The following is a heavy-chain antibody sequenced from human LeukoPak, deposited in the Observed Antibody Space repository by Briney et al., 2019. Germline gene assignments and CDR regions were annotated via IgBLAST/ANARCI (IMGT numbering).Heavy chain of an antibody. Sequence: GGSLRLSCAASGFTVSSNYMSWVRQAPGKGLEWVSVIYSGGSTYYADSVKGRFTISRDNSKNTLYLQMNSLRAEDTAVYYCAREWSAAAAKGEVYFDYWGQGTLVTVSS. J-gene: IGHJ4*02. V-gene: IGHV3-66*02. CDR1: GFTVSSNY. D-gene: IGHD6-25*01. CDR3: AREWSAAAAKGEVYFDY. CDR2: IYSGGST.